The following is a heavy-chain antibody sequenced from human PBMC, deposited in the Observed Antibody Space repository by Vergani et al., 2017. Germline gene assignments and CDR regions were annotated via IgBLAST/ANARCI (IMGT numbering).Heavy chain of an antibody. CDR3: ARDRRYYYGSGSYYKNYYEGMDV. CDR1: GDSVSSNSAA. Sequence: QVQLQQSGPGLVKPSQTLSLTCAISGDSVSSNSAAWNWIRQSPSRGLEWLGRTYYRSKWYNAYAVSVKSRITINPDTSKNQFYLQLNSVTPEDTAVYYCARDRRYYYGSGSYYKNYYEGMDVWGQGTTVTVSS. CDR2: TYYRSKWYN. J-gene: IGHJ6*02. V-gene: IGHV6-1*01. D-gene: IGHD3-10*01.